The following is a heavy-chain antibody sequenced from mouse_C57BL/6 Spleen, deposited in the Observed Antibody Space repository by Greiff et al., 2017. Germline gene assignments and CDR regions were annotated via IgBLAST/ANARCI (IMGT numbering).Heavy chain of an antibody. CDR2: IRLKSDNYAT. J-gene: IGHJ2*01. D-gene: IGHD1-1*01. Sequence: EVKLMESGGGLVQPGGSMKLSCVASGFTFSNYWMNWVRQSPEKGLEWVAQIRLKSDNYATHYAESVKGRFTISRDDSKSSVYLQMNNLRAEDTGIYYCTGRVITTVVAYYCDYWGQGTTLTVSS. CDR3: TGRVITTVVAYYCDY. V-gene: IGHV6-3*01. CDR1: GFTFSNYW.